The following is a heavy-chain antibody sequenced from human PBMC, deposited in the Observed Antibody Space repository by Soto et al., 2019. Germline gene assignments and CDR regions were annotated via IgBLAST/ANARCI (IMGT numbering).Heavy chain of an antibody. V-gene: IGHV1-69*02. CDR2: IIPILGMA. Sequence: QVQLVQSGAEVKKPGSSVKVSCKASGGTFSSYTISWVRQAPGQGLEWMGRIIPILGMANYAQKFQGRVTITADKSTSTAYMELSSLRSEDTAVYYCASRAGLAEIDYWGQGTLVTVSS. J-gene: IGHJ4*02. CDR1: GGTFSSYT. CDR3: ASRAGLAEIDY.